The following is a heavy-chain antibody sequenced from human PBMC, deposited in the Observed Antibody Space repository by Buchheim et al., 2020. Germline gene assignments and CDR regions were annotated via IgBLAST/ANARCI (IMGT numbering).Heavy chain of an antibody. V-gene: IGHV4-4*02. CDR1: GGSISSSNW. CDR3: ARDPDIIVVVTATQTGYYGMDV. D-gene: IGHD2-21*02. Sequence: QVQLQESGPGLVKPSGTLSLTCAVSGGSISSSNWWSWVLQPPGKGLEWIGEIYHSGSTNYNPSLKSLVTISVDKSKNQFSPKLSSVTAADTAVYYCARDPDIIVVVTATQTGYYGMDVWGQGTT. J-gene: IGHJ6*02. CDR2: IYHSGST.